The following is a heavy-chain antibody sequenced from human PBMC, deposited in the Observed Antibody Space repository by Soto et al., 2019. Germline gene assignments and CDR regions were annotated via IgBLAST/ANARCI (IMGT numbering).Heavy chain of an antibody. CDR1: GGSISSYY. V-gene: IGHV4-59*01. D-gene: IGHD6-19*01. J-gene: IGHJ4*02. CDR3: ARGQWLVLGYFDY. Sequence: SETLSLTCTVSGGSISSYYWSWIRQPPGKGLEWIGYIYYSGSTNYNPSLKSRVTISVDTSKNQFSLKLSSVTAADTAVYYCARGQWLVLGYFDYWGQGTLVTVSS. CDR2: IYYSGST.